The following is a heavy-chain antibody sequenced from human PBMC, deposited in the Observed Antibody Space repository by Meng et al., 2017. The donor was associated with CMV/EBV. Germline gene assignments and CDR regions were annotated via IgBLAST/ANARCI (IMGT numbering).Heavy chain of an antibody. CDR3: ARESGYCFDY. V-gene: IGHV3-21*01. CDR2: ISSSSSYI. CDR1: GFTFSSYS. Sequence: GESLKISCAASGFTFSSYSMNWVRLAPGKGLEWVSSISSSSSYIYYADSVKGRFTISRDNAKNSLYLQMNSLRAEDTAVYYCARESGYCFDYWGQGTLVTVSS. J-gene: IGHJ4*02. D-gene: IGHD3-3*01.